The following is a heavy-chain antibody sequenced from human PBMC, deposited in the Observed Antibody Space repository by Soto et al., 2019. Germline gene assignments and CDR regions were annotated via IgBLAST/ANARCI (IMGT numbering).Heavy chain of an antibody. CDR3: ARLRSSSTWFYNYMDV. CDR1: GDSISRYS. CDR2: VDDSGNT. J-gene: IGHJ6*03. V-gene: IGHV4-59*01. Sequence: QVQLQESGPGLVKPSETLSLTCTVSGDSISRYSWSWIRQPPGKGLEWIGYVDDSGNTNRNPSLKRRLTISLDTSKNQFSLQLRSVTPADTAVYFCARLRSSSTWFYNYMDVWGKGTAVTVSS. D-gene: IGHD6-13*01.